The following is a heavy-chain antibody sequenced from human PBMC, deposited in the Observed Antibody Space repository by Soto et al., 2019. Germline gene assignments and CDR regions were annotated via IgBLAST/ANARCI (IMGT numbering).Heavy chain of an antibody. J-gene: IGHJ4*02. CDR2: ISYDGSNK. CDR1: GFTFSSYG. CDR3: AKDGITGTH. V-gene: IGHV3-30*18. D-gene: IGHD1-7*01. Sequence: GGSLRLSCAASGFTFSSYGMHWVRQAPGKGLEWVAVISYDGSNKYYADSVKGRFTISRDNSKNTLHLQMNSLRAEDTAVYYCAKDGITGTHWGQGTLVTVSS.